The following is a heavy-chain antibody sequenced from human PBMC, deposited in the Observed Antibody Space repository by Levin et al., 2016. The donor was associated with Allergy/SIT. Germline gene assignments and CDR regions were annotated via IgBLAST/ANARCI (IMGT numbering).Heavy chain of an antibody. V-gene: IGHV2-26*01. J-gene: IGHJ4*02. CDR3: ARMIEEMITTSRKNYFDD. Sequence: SGPTLVKPTETLTLTCTVSGSSLNNGGLGVSWIRQPPGKALEWLGTLYSNDAKYYNTSLKAGITISKGSSKGQVVLIMTILDPEDTGTYYCARMIEEMITTSRKNYFDDWGQGALVTVSA. D-gene: IGHD3-16*01. CDR1: GSSLNNGGLG. CDR2: LYSNDAK.